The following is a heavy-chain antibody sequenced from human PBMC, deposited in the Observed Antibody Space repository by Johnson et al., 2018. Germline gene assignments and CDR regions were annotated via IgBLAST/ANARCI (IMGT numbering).Heavy chain of an antibody. J-gene: IGHJ2*01. CDR2: IRGSGGST. D-gene: IGHD3-22*01. CDR3: AKDESSGYYVGRNWYFDL. V-gene: IGHV3-23*04. Sequence: VQLVETGGGLVQPGGSLRLSCAASGFTFSSYWMSWVRQAPGKGLEWVSAIRGSGGSTYDADSVKGRFTISRDNSKNTLYLQMNSLRAEDTAVYYCAKDESSGYYVGRNWYFDLWGRGTLVTVSS. CDR1: GFTFSSYW.